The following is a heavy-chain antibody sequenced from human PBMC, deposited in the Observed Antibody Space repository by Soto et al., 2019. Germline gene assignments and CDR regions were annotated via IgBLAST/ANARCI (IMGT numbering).Heavy chain of an antibody. CDR2: LDPEDGET. V-gene: IGHV1-24*01. Sequence: ASVKVSCKVPGYTLIESSMHWVRQAPGKGLEWMGGLDPEDGETIYAQKFQGRVTMTEDTSTDTAYMELSSLRSEDTAVYYCETKLATRSGSYYNLHYWGQGTLVTVSS. CDR1: GYTLIESS. CDR3: ETKLATRSGSYYNLHY. J-gene: IGHJ4*02. D-gene: IGHD3-10*01.